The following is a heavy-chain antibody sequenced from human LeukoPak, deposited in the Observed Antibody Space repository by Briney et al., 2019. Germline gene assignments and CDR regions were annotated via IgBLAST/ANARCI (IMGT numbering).Heavy chain of an antibody. CDR1: GGSISSGGYS. V-gene: IGHV4-30-4*07. D-gene: IGHD2-21*02. CDR2: IYNSGST. J-gene: IGHJ4*02. CDR3: ARGWGPAYCGGDCHRHFDY. Sequence: SETLSLTCAVSGGSISSGGYSWNWIRQPTGKGLEWIGYIYNSGSTSYNPSLKSRVTKSVDTSKNQFSLKLNSVTAADTAVYYCARGWGPAYCGGDCHRHFDYWGQGTLVTVSS.